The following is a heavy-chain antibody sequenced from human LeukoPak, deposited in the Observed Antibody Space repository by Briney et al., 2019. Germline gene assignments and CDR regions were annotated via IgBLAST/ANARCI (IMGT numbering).Heavy chain of an antibody. CDR2: IYYSGST. CDR1: GGSISDYY. V-gene: IGHV4-59*08. D-gene: IGHD3-10*01. Sequence: SETLSLTCTVSGGSISDYYWSWIRQPPGKGLEWIGHIYYSGSTNYNPSLKSRVTISVDTSKNQFSLKVSSVTAADTAVYYCASNYYGSGSLDYWGQGNLVTVSS. CDR3: ASNYYGSGSLDY. J-gene: IGHJ4*02.